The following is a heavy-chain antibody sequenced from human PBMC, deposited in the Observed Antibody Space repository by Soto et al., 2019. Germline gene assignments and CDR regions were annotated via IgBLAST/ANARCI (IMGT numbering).Heavy chain of an antibody. V-gene: IGHV1-3*01. D-gene: IGHD6-19*01. J-gene: IGHJ4*02. CDR2: INAGNGNT. CDR1: GSTFTSYA. CDR3: ARSIAVAGIRFDY. Sequence: VVSVKVSSKASGSTFTSYAMHWLRQAPGQRLEWMGWINAGNGNTKYSQKFQGRVTITRDTSASTAYMELSSLRSEDTSVYYCARSIAVAGIRFDYWGQGTLGTVAS.